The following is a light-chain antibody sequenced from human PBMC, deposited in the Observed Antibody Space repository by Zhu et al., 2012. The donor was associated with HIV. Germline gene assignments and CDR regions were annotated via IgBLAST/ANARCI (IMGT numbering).Light chain of an antibody. CDR1: QSASIF. CDR2: DAT. J-gene: IGKJ4*01. V-gene: IGKV3-11*01. Sequence: IVLTQSPATLSLSPGERATLSCRASQSASIFVAWYQQRPGQAPRLLIYDATKRATGIPARFSGSGSGTDFTLTISSLEPEDFALYYCQQRRNWPPTFGGGTRVEI. CDR3: QQRRNWPPT.